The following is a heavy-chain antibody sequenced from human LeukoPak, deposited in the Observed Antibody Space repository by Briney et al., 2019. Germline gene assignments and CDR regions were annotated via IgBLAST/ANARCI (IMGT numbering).Heavy chain of an antibody. CDR1: GFTFSSYW. CDR2: IKEDGSEK. J-gene: IGHJ4*02. D-gene: IGHD3-10*01. V-gene: IGHV3-7*01. Sequence: PGGSLRLSCAASGFTFSSYWVSWVRQAPGKGLDWMANIKEDGSEKYHVSSVRGRFTISRDNDKNSLYFPMNSLRAEDTAVYYCARLPLISARYYFEYWGQGTLVTVSS. CDR3: ARLPLISARYYFEY.